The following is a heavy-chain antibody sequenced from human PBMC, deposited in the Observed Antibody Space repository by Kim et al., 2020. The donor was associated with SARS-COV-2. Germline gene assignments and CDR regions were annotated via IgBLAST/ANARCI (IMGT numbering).Heavy chain of an antibody. CDR1: GGSISSGGYY. J-gene: IGHJ4*02. CDR2: IYYSGST. V-gene: IGHV4-31*03. CDR3: ARSGGSYLNYFDF. Sequence: SETLSLTCTVSGGSISSGGYYWSWIRQHPGKGLEWIGYIYYSGSTYYNPSLKSRVTISVDTSKNQFSLKLSSVTAADTAVYYCARSGGSYLNYFDFWGQGTLVTVSS. D-gene: IGHD1-26*01.